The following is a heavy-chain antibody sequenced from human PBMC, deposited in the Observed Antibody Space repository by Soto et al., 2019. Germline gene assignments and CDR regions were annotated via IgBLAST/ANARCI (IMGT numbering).Heavy chain of an antibody. CDR3: ARNPIVVVPAAMMFAPLGSGMDV. J-gene: IGHJ6*02. Sequence: SETLSLTCAVSGGSISSSNWWSWVRQPPGKGLEWIGEIYHSGSTNYNPSLKSRVTISVDKSKNQFSLKLSSVTAADTAVYYCARNPIVVVPAAMMFAPLGSGMDVWGQGTTVTVSS. V-gene: IGHV4-4*02. CDR2: IYHSGST. D-gene: IGHD2-2*01. CDR1: GGSISSSNW.